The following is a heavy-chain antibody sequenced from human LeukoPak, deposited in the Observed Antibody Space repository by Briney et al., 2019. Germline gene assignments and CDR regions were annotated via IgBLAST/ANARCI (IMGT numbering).Heavy chain of an antibody. CDR2: ISSSGGTI. D-gene: IGHD6-6*01. V-gene: IGHV3-48*03. Sequence: PGGSLRLSCAASGFTFSSYETNWVRQAPGKGLEWVSYISSSGGTIYYADSVKGRFTISRDNAKNSLYLQMSSLRAEDTAVYYCARMRPELDYWGQGTLVTVSS. CDR1: GFTFSSYE. CDR3: ARMRPELDY. J-gene: IGHJ4*02.